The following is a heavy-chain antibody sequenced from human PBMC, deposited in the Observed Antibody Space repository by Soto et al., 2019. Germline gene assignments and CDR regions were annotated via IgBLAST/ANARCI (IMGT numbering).Heavy chain of an antibody. Sequence: EVQLVQSGGGLVQPGGSLKLSGAASGFTFSGSTVHWVRQASGEGLQWVGRIRSKANDYATTYIASVKGRFTISRDDSRNTAYLQMSDLKTEDTAVYYCTGGYCTGGTCYSGYFQHWGQGALVTVFS. J-gene: IGHJ1*01. CDR3: TGGYCTGGTCYSGYFQH. CDR1: GFTFSGST. D-gene: IGHD2-15*01. V-gene: IGHV3-73*02. CDR2: IRSKANDYAT.